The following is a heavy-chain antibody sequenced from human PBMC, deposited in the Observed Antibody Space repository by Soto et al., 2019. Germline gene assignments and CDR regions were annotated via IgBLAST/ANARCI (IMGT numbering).Heavy chain of an antibody. V-gene: IGHV3-23*01. Sequence: GESLKISCAASGFTFSSYTMAWIRQAPGKGLEWVSAISESGGDTYYADSVKGRFTVSRDNSKNTLYLQMNSLRAEDTAVYYCAKETLQFGVIDYWGQGTLVTVSS. CDR1: GFTFSSYT. CDR2: ISESGGDT. J-gene: IGHJ4*02. CDR3: AKETLQFGVIDY. D-gene: IGHD3-16*01.